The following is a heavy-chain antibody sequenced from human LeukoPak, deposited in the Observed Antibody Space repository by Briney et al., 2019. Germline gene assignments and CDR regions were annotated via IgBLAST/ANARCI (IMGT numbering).Heavy chain of an antibody. CDR2: IVVGSGDT. D-gene: IGHD5-24*01. CDR1: GFTFSNSA. V-gene: IGHV1-58*02. CDR3: AARRWGGVAP. J-gene: IGHJ5*02. Sequence: SVKVSCKSSGFTFSNSAIHWVRQTRTQRLEGIGWIVVGSGDTNYAQKFQERVTITRDMSTSTAYMELSSLRSEDPAVYYCAARRWGGVAPWGQGTLVTVSS.